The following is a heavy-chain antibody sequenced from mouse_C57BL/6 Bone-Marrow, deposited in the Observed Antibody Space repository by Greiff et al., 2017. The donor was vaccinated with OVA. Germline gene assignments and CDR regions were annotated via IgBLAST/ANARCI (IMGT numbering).Heavy chain of an antibody. V-gene: IGHV5-17*01. CDR2: ISSGSSTI. J-gene: IGHJ3*01. CDR1: GFTFSDYG. Sequence: EVMLVESGGGLVKPGGSLKLSCAASGFTFSDYGMHWVRQAPEKGLEWVAYISSGSSTIYYADTVKGRFTISRDNAKNTLFLQMTSLRSEDTAMYYCARSYYYGSSSPVAYWGKGTLVTVSA. D-gene: IGHD1-1*01. CDR3: ARSYYYGSSSPVAY.